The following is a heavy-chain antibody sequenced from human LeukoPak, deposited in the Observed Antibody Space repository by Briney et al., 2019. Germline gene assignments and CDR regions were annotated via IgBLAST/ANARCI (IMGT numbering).Heavy chain of an antibody. V-gene: IGHV3-13*01. J-gene: IGHJ4*02. CDR3: AREQRGIATSESFDY. D-gene: IGHD6-13*01. CDR2: IGTAGDT. Sequence: GGSLRLSCAASGFTFSSYDMHWVRQATGKGLEWVSAIGTAGDTYYPGSVKGRFTISRDNSKNTLYLQMNSLRAEDTAVYYCAREQRGIATSESFDYWGQGTLVTVSS. CDR1: GFTFSSYD.